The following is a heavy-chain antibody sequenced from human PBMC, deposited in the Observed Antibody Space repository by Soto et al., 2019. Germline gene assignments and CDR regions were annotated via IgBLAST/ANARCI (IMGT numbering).Heavy chain of an antibody. J-gene: IGHJ3*02. D-gene: IGHD4-17*01. CDR1: GGTFSSYA. V-gene: IGHV1-69*06. CDR2: IIPIFGTA. CDR3: ARARGDYGGPEAFDI. Sequence: SVKVSCKASGGTFSSYAISWVRQAPGQGLEWMGGIIPIFGTANYAQKFQGRVTITADKSTSTAYMELSSLRSEDTAVYYCARARGDYGGPEAFDIWGHGTMVTVSS.